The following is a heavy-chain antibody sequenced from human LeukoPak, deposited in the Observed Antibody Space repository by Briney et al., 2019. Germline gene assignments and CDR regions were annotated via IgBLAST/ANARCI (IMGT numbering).Heavy chain of an antibody. CDR2: IWYDGSKK. CDR3: ARALLGYSYDAYYFDF. D-gene: IGHD5-18*01. V-gene: IGHV3-33*01. J-gene: IGHJ4*02. CDR1: GFTLSSHV. Sequence: PGGSLRLSCAASGFTLSSHVMHWVRQAPAKGLEWVAGIWYDGSKKYHADSVKGRFTISRDNSKHTLYLQMKSLRAEDTAVYYCARALLGYSYDAYYFDFWGQGTLVTVSS.